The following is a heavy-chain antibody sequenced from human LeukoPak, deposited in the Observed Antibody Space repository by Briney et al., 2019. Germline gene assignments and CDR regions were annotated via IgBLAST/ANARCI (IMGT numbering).Heavy chain of an antibody. D-gene: IGHD2-15*01. J-gene: IGHJ4*02. CDR2: IRSDGSNK. Sequence: GGSLRLSCAASGFTFSSYGMHWVRQTPGTGLEWVAFIRSDGSNKNYADSVKGRFTISRDDAKNSLYLQMNSLRAEDTALYYCARLGLGYCSGGSCLHFDYWGQGTLVTVSS. V-gene: IGHV3-30*02. CDR1: GFTFSSYG. CDR3: ARLGLGYCSGGSCLHFDY.